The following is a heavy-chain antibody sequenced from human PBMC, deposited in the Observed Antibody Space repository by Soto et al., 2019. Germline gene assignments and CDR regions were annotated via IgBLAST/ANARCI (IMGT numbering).Heavy chain of an antibody. CDR1: GFTFSSFS. Sequence: QVQLVESGGGVVQPGRSLRLYCAASGFTFSSFSLHWVRQAPGKGLEWLALISYDGTNKYNADSVKGRFTISRDNPNNTLYLQLNSLRPDDTAVYYCARTTTVAGTPEFDYWGQGALVTVSS. D-gene: IGHD6-19*01. CDR2: ISYDGTNK. CDR3: ARTTTVAGTPEFDY. V-gene: IGHV3-30-3*01. J-gene: IGHJ4*02.